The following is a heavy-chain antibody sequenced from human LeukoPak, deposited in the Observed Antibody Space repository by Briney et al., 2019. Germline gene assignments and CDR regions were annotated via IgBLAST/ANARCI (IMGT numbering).Heavy chain of an antibody. J-gene: IGHJ5*02. CDR1: GFTFSSYA. D-gene: IGHD3-16*01. V-gene: IGHV3-23*01. CDR3: AKDRLMITFGGVISWFDP. CDR2: ISGSGGST. Sequence: GGSLRLSCAASGFTFSSYAMSWVRQAPGKGLEWVSAISGSGGSTYYADSVKGRFSISRDNSKNTLYLQMNSLRAEDTAVYYCAKDRLMITFGGVISWFDPWGQGTLVTVSS.